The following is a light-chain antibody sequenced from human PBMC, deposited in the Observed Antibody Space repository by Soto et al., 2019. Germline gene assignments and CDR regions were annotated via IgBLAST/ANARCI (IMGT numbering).Light chain of an antibody. Sequence: QPVLTQPPAASDSLGASVTLTCTLSSGYSNYKVDWYQQRPGKGPRFVMRVGTGGIVGSKGDGIPDRFSVLGSGLNRYLTIKNIQEEDESDYHCGADPGSGSNYVFGTGTKLTVL. CDR1: SGYSNYK. CDR2: VGTGGIVG. CDR3: GADPGSGSNYV. J-gene: IGLJ1*01. V-gene: IGLV9-49*01.